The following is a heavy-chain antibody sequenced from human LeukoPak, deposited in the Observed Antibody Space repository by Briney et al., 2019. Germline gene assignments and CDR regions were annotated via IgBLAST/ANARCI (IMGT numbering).Heavy chain of an antibody. J-gene: IGHJ6*03. V-gene: IGHV1-46*02. CDR2: INPSGGST. CDR3: ARDASPYYGSGSYYYYYYMDV. Sequence: ASVKVSCKASGGTFNGYAISWARQAPGQGLEWMGIINPSGGSTSYAQKFQGRVTMTRDTSTSTVYMELSSLRSEDTAVYYCARDASPYYGSGSYYYYYYMDVWGKGPTVTISS. CDR1: GGTFNGYA. D-gene: IGHD3-10*01.